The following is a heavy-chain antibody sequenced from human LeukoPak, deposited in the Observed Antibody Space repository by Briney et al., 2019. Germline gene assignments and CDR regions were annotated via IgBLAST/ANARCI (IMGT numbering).Heavy chain of an antibody. CDR1: GFTFSSYA. CDR2: ITGSGANT. D-gene: IGHD4-17*01. V-gene: IGHV3-23*01. J-gene: IGHJ4*02. Sequence: GGSLRLSCAASGFTFSSYAVSWVRQAPGEGREWVSGITGSGANTYYADSVKGRFTISRDNSKNTLYLQMNSLRAEDTAVYYCAKFPTVTTPGYWGQGTLVTVSS. CDR3: AKFPTVTTPGY.